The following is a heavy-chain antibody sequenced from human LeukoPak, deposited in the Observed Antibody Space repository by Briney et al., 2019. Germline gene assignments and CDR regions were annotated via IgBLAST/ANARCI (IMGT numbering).Heavy chain of an antibody. V-gene: IGHV1-18*01. CDR3: ARDIPYYYVSGSYFARLGDSSYYPGMDV. Sequence: ASVKVSCKASGYTFTSYGISWVRQAPGQGLEWMGWISAYNGNTNYAQKLQGRVTMTTDTSTSTAYMELRSLRSDDTAVYYCARDIPYYYVSGSYFARLGDSSYYPGMDVWAQGTTVTVS. CDR2: ISAYNGNT. D-gene: IGHD3-10*01. J-gene: IGHJ6*02. CDR1: GYTFTSYG.